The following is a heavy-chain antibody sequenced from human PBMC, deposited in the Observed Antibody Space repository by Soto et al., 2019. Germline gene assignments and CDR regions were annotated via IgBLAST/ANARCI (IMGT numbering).Heavy chain of an antibody. J-gene: IGHJ4*02. Sequence: ASVKVSCKASGNTFTSYDINWVRQATGHGLEWMGWINPNSGNIGYAQKFQGRVTMTRDTAIRTAYMEVSRLRSDDTAVYYCARGRASGSYYLLDFWGQGTLVTVSS. CDR3: ARGRASGSYYLLDF. CDR1: GNTFTSYD. V-gene: IGHV1-8*01. D-gene: IGHD3-10*01. CDR2: INPNSGNI.